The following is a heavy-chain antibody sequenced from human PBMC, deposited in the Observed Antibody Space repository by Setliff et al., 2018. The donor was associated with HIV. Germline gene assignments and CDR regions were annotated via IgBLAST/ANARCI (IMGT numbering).Heavy chain of an antibody. CDR1: GYTFTSYY. CDR2: MNTNSGNT. CDR3: AGSITMVRGVIAYYYYMDV. J-gene: IGHJ6*03. Sequence: ASVKVSCKASGYTFTSYYMHWVRQAPGQGLEWMGWMNTNSGNTGCAQKFQGRVTMTRDTSISTAYMELSRLRSDDTAVYYCAGSITMVRGVIAYYYYMDVWGKGTTVTVSS. V-gene: IGHV1-2*02. D-gene: IGHD3-10*01.